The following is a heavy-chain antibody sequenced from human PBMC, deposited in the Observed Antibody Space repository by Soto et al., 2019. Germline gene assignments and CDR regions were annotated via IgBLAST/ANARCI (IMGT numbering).Heavy chain of an antibody. CDR2: INHRGST. V-gene: IGHV4-34*01. CDR1: CGSFSGYY. J-gene: IGHJ4*02. Sequence: SETLSLTCAVYCGSFSGYYWSWVRQPPGKGLEWIGGINHRGSTNYNPSLKMRVTISVDTSKNQFSLKLSSVTAADTAVYYCARAHYGFWSGYFPFDYWGQGTLVTVSS. D-gene: IGHD3-3*01. CDR3: ARAHYGFWSGYFPFDY.